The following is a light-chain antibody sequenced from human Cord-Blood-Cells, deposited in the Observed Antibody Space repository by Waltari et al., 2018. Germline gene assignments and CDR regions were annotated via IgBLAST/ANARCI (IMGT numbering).Light chain of an antibody. CDR3: QSADSSGTYVV. V-gene: IGLV3-25*03. J-gene: IGLJ2*01. CDR1: ALPKQY. CDR2: KDS. Sequence: SYELTQPPSVSVSPGQTARITCSGDALPKQYAYWYQQKPGQAPVLVIYKDSERPPGIPERFSGSSSGTTVTLTISGVQAGDEADYYCQSADSSGTYVVFGGGTKLTVL.